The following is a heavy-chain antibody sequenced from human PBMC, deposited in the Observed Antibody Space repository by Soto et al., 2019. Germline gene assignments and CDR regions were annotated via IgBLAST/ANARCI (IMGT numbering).Heavy chain of an antibody. CDR1: GGSISSYY. CDR2: IYYSGST. V-gene: IGHV4-59*08. Sequence: PSETLSLTCTVSGGSISSYYWSWIRQPPGKGLEWIGYIYYSGSTNYNPSLKSRVTISVDTSKNQFSLKLSSVTAADTAVYYCARHGGFRDYVWGSYRTYYFDNWGQGTLVTVSS. CDR3: ARHGGFRDYVWGSYRTYYFDN. D-gene: IGHD3-16*02. J-gene: IGHJ4*02.